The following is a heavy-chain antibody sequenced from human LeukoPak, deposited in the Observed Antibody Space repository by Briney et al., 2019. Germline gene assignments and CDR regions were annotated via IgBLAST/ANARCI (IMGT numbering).Heavy chain of an antibody. V-gene: IGHV4-59*08. CDR3: ARLFRRTWFDP. J-gene: IGHJ5*02. CDR2: VDYSGNT. Sequence: SETLSLTCSVSGGFITNYYWTWIRQPPGKALEWVGHVDYSGNTNYNPSLKSRVTISLDTSKTHFSLKVNSVTAADTAIYYCARLFRRTWFDPWGQGTLVIVS. CDR1: GGFITNYY. D-gene: IGHD3-9*01.